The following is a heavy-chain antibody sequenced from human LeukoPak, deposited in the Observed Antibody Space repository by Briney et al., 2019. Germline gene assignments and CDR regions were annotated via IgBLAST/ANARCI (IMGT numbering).Heavy chain of an antibody. Sequence: GGSLRLSCATSGFTFSTYFMHWIRQAPGKGLEWVSTIGFDGTSEHYADSVKGRFTISRDDSKNTLYLQMNSLTVEDTAVYYCASETGYGSGGYPFDYWGQGTLVTVSS. CDR2: IGFDGTSE. V-gene: IGHV3-33*01. CDR1: GFTFSTYF. J-gene: IGHJ4*02. CDR3: ASETGYGSGGYPFDY. D-gene: IGHD3-10*01.